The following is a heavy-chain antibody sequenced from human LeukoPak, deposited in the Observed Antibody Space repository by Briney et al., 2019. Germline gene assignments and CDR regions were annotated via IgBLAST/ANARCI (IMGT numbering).Heavy chain of an antibody. Sequence: ASVKVSCKASGYTFTGYYMHWVRQAPGQGLEWMGWINPNSGGTNYAQKFQGRVTMTRDTSISTAYMEVSRLRSDDTAVYYCAREAPSLDYGGTEALHYYFDYWGQGTLVTVSS. J-gene: IGHJ4*02. CDR2: INPNSGGT. D-gene: IGHD4-23*01. CDR1: GYTFTGYY. CDR3: AREAPSLDYGGTEALHYYFDY. V-gene: IGHV1-2*02.